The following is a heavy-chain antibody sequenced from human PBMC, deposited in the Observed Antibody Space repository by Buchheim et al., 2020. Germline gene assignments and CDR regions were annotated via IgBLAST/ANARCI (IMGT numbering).Heavy chain of an antibody. D-gene: IGHD2-8*02. CDR2: ISNSSGSTI. CDR3: ARDGGVRNYYYFGMDV. J-gene: IGHJ6*02. Sequence: EVQLVESGGGLVQPGGSLRLSCAASGFSFSSYEMNWVRQAPGKGLEWVSYISNSSGSTIYYADSVKGRFTISRDNAKNSLYLHMNSLRAEDTAVYYCARDGGVRNYYYFGMDVCGQGTT. V-gene: IGHV3-48*03. CDR1: GFSFSSYE.